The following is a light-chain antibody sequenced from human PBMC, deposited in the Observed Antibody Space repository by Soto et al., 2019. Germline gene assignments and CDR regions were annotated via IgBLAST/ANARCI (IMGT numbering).Light chain of an antibody. CDR2: DVS. J-gene: IGKJ4*01. CDR1: QRINNW. CDR3: QQYNIYPLT. V-gene: IGKV1-5*01. Sequence: DIQMTQAPSTLSASIGDRVTITCRASQRINNWLAWYQQRPGKAPKLLIYDVSILESGVPSRFSGSGSGTEFTLTINSLQTDDFATYYCQQYNIYPLTFGGGTQVEL.